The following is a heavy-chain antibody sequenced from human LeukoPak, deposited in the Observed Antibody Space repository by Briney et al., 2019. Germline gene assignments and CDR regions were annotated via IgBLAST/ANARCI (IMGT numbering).Heavy chain of an antibody. CDR1: EGTFSSYA. Sequence: SVKVSCKASEGTFSSYAISWVRQAPGQGLEWMGGIIPIFGTANYAQKFQGRVTITADESTSTAYMELSSLRSEDTAVYYCARGADYYYGMDVWGKGTTVTVSS. J-gene: IGHJ6*04. CDR2: IIPIFGTA. CDR3: ARGADYYYGMDV. V-gene: IGHV1-69*13.